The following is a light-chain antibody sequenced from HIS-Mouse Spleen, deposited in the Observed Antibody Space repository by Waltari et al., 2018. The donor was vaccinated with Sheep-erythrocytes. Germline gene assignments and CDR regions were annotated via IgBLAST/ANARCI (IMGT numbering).Light chain of an antibody. CDR1: ALPKKY. CDR3: YSTDSSGNHWV. CDR2: EDS. J-gene: IGLJ3*02. Sequence: SYELTQPPSVSVSPGQTARITCSGDALPKKYAYWYQQKSGQAPVLVIYEDSKRPSGIPGRFSGSTSGTMATLTISGAQVEDEAAYYCYSTDSSGNHWVFGGGTKLTVL. V-gene: IGLV3-10*01.